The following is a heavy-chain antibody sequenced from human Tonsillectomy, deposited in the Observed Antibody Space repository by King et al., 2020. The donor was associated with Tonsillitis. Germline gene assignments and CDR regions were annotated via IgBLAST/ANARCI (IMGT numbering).Heavy chain of an antibody. CDR2: ISAYTSNT. Sequence: VQLVQSGAEVKKPGASVKVSCKASGYTFTNYVITWVRQAPGQGLEWMGWISAYTSNTNYAQNLQGRVTMTTDTSTSTAYMELRSLRSDDTAVYYCARDITGGAGWFDPWGQGTLVTVSS. V-gene: IGHV1-18*01. CDR3: ARDITGGAGWFDP. CDR1: GYTFTNYV. J-gene: IGHJ5*02. D-gene: IGHD1-14*01.